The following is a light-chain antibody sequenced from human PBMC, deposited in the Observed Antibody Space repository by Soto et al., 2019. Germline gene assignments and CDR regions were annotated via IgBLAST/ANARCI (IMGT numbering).Light chain of an antibody. Sequence: EIVMTQSPATLSVSPGGRATLSYRASQSVSSSYLAWYQQNPGQAPRLLIYGTSTRATGIPARFSGSGSGTEFTLTISSLQSEDFAFYYCQQYDNWPRTFGQGTKVDIK. V-gene: IGKV3-15*01. J-gene: IGKJ1*01. CDR1: QSVSSSY. CDR2: GTS. CDR3: QQYDNWPRT.